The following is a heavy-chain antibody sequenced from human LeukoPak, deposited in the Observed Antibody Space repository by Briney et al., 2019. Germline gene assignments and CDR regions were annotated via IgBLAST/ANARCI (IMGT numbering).Heavy chain of an antibody. Sequence: GSLRLSCAASGFTFSDYYMSWIRQAPGKGLEWVSYISSSGSTIYYADSVKGRFTISRDNAKNSLYLQMNSLRAEDTAVYYCAGRSYNWNDVHYYYYMDVWGKGTTVTVSS. CDR3: AGRSYNWNDVHYYYYMDV. CDR2: ISSSGSTI. D-gene: IGHD1-20*01. V-gene: IGHV3-11*04. J-gene: IGHJ6*03. CDR1: GFTFSDYY.